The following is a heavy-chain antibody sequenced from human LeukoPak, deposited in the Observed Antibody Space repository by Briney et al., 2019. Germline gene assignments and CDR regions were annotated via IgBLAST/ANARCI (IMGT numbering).Heavy chain of an antibody. CDR1: GDTFKNYA. CDR3: VRSRSVTYGFDC. J-gene: IGHJ4*02. CDR2: ILTVFGTT. Sequence: ASVKVSCKASGDTFKNYAVSWVRQAPGQGLEWMGGILTVFGTTNYEQKFQGRVTITTDESSSTAYMELSSLTSEDTAVYYCVRSRSVTYGFDCWGQGTLVVVSS. D-gene: IGHD4-17*01. V-gene: IGHV1-69*05.